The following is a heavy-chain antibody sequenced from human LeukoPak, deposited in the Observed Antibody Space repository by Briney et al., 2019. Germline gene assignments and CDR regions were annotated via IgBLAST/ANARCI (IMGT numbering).Heavy chain of an antibody. CDR2: IGSKANSYAT. CDR3: TRPSYDSSVSGVVY. J-gene: IGHJ4*02. Sequence: GGSLRLSCATSGFTFSGSAIHWVRQASGKGLEWVGRIGSKANSYATTDVASVRGRFSISRDDSKNTAYLQMNSLKTEDTAVYYCTRPSYDSSVSGVVYWGQGTLVTVSS. CDR1: GFTFSGSA. D-gene: IGHD3-22*01. V-gene: IGHV3-73*01.